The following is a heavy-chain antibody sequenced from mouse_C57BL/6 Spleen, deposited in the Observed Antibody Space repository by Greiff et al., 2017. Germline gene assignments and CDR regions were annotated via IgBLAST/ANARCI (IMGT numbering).Heavy chain of an antibody. CDR3: ASPFTTVVAHWYFDV. D-gene: IGHD1-1*01. CDR1: GYSFTGYY. J-gene: IGHJ1*03. CDR2: INPSTGGT. V-gene: IGHV1-42*01. Sequence: VQLQQSGPELVKPGASVKISCKASGYSFTGYYMNWVKQSPEKSLEWIGEINPSTGGTTYNQKFKAKATLTVDKSSSTAYMQLKSLTSEDSAVYYCASPFTTVVAHWYFDVWGTGTTVTVSS.